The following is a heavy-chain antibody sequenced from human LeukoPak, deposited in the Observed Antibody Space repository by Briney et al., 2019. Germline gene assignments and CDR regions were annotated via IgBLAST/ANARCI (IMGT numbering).Heavy chain of an antibody. CDR2: IIPIFGTA. D-gene: IGHD6-19*01. V-gene: IGHV1-69*05. CDR3: AGLMAVAGTHPFDY. CDR1: GGTFSSYA. J-gene: IGHJ4*02. Sequence: SVKVSCKASGGTFSSYAISWVRQAPGQGLEWMGGIIPIFGTANYAQKFQGRVTITTDESTSTAYMELSSLRSEDTAVYYCAGLMAVAGTHPFDYWGQGTLVTVSS.